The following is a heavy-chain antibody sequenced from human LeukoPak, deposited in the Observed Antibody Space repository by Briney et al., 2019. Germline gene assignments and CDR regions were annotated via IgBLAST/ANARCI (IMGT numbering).Heavy chain of an antibody. CDR2: IWYDGSNK. D-gene: IGHD4-11*01. CDR3: ARDGTVTAGPFDP. V-gene: IGHV3-33*08. Sequence: PGGSLRLSCAASGITFSSFGMHWVRQAPGKGLEWVAFIWYDGSNKYYAGSVKGRFTISGENSKNTLYLQMNSLSVEDTVVYYCARDGTVTAGPFDPWGQGTLVTVSS. J-gene: IGHJ5*02. CDR1: GITFSSFG.